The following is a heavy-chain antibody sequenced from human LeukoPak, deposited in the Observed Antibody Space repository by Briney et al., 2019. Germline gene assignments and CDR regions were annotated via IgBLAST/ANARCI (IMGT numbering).Heavy chain of an antibody. CDR1: GFTVSSNH. CDR2: ISSSSSYI. D-gene: IGHD3-22*01. CDR3: ARDHKFYSSGYYGY. Sequence: GGSLRLSCAASGFTVSSNHMSWVRQAPGKGLEWVSSISSSSSYIYYADSVKGRFTISRDNAKNSLYLQMNSPRAEDTAVYYCARDHKFYSSGYYGYWGQGTLVTVSS. J-gene: IGHJ4*02. V-gene: IGHV3-21*01.